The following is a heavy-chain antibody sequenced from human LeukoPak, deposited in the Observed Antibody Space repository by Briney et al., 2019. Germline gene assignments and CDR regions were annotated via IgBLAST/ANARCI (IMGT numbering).Heavy chain of an antibody. CDR2: IIPIFGTT. J-gene: IGHJ4*02. Sequence: SVKVSCKASGGTFSSYAITWVRQAPGQGLEWVGGIIPIFGTTKYAQKLQGRATITADASATTAYMELVSLTSGDTAVYYCARDASSYGGKSWGEGYWGQGTRVTVSS. D-gene: IGHD4-17*01. CDR3: ARDASSYGGKSWGEGY. CDR1: GGTFSSYA. V-gene: IGHV1-69*13.